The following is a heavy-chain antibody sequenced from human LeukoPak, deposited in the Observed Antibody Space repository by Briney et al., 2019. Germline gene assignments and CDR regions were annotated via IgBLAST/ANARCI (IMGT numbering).Heavy chain of an antibody. J-gene: IGHJ4*02. Sequence: PGGSLRLSCAASGFIFSSYWMHWVRQAPGKGLVWVSRINSDGSSTSYADSVKGRFTISRDNAKNTLYLQMNSPRAEDTAVYYCVRERGQWLVDYWGQGTLVTVSS. CDR2: INSDGSST. CDR3: VRERGQWLVDY. D-gene: IGHD6-19*01. CDR1: GFIFSSYW. V-gene: IGHV3-74*01.